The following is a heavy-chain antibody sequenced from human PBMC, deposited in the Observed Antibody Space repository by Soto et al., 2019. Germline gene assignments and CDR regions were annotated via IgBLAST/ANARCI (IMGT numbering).Heavy chain of an antibody. J-gene: IGHJ4*02. D-gene: IGHD1-26*01. V-gene: IGHV3-21*01. Sequence: GSLRLSCAASGYTFSSYSMNWVRQAPGKGLEWVSTISSSSSYIYYADSVKGRFTISSDNAKNTLYLQMNSLRAEDTAVYYCARDRQTFIVGATDFDYWGQGTLVTVSS. CDR1: GYTFSSYS. CDR3: ARDRQTFIVGATDFDY. CDR2: ISSSSSYI.